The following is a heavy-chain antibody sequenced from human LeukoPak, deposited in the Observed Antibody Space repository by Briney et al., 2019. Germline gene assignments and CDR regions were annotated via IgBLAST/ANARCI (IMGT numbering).Heavy chain of an antibody. Sequence: SETLSLTCTVSGGSISSYYWSWIRQPPGKGLEWIGYIYYSGSTNYNPSLKSRVTISVDTSKNQFSLKLSPVTAADTAVYYCARHLRGSSWIDYWGQGTLVTVSS. CDR2: IYYSGST. V-gene: IGHV4-59*08. CDR1: GGSISSYY. J-gene: IGHJ4*02. D-gene: IGHD6-13*01. CDR3: ARHLRGSSWIDY.